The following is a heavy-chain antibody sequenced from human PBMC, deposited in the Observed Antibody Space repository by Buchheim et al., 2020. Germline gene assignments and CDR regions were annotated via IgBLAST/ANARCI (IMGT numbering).Heavy chain of an antibody. CDR2: ISFDGSNK. J-gene: IGHJ6*02. CDR3: AKDRYRAGIFGMIKDYYYGMDV. V-gene: IGHV3-30*18. Sequence: QVQLVESGGGVVQPGRSLRLSCAASGFTFRTYGMHWVRQAPGKGLEWVAVISFDGSNKYYADSVKGRFTISRDNPKNTLYLQTNSLRAEDTAVYYCAKDRYRAGIFGMIKDYYYGMDVWGQGTT. CDR1: GFTFRTYG. D-gene: IGHD3-3*01.